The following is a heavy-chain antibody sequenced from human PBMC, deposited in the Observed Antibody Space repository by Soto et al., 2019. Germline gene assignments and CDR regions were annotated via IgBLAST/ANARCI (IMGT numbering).Heavy chain of an antibody. J-gene: IGHJ4*02. CDR2: VSDDGSKK. CDR3: ARGHSDGWYYCEY. D-gene: IGHD6-19*01. V-gene: IGHV3-30-3*01. Sequence: QVQLVESGGGVVQPGTSLRLSCATSGFTFSLYPMHWVRQAPGKRLEWVAVVSDDGSKKYYADSEKGRFTISRDSSKNTRYLQGNSLRDEDTALYYRARGHSDGWYYCEYWGQGTLVTVSS. CDR1: GFTFSLYP.